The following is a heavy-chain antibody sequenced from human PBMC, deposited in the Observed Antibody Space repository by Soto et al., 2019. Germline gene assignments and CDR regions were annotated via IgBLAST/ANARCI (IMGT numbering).Heavy chain of an antibody. CDR3: ARDMGSSSGVFDY. V-gene: IGHV3-33*01. CDR1: GSTFSSYG. Sequence: GGSLRLSCAASGSTFSSYGMHWVRQAPGKGLEWVAVIWYDGSNKYYADSVKGRFTISRDNSKNTLYLQMNSLRAEDTAVYYCARDMGSSSGVFDYWGQGTLVTVSS. CDR2: IWYDGSNK. J-gene: IGHJ4*02. D-gene: IGHD6-6*01.